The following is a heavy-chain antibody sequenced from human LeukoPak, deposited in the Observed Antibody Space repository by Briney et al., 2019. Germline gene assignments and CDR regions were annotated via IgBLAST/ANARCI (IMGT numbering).Heavy chain of an antibody. J-gene: IGHJ3*02. CDR1: GGTFSSYA. Sequence: SVKVSCKASGGTFSSYAISWVRQAPGQGLEWMGGIIPIFGTANYAQKFQGRVTITADESTSTAYMELSSLRSEDTAVYYCARVYCSGGSCYGDDAFDIWGQGTMVTVSS. CDR2: IIPIFGTA. D-gene: IGHD2-15*01. V-gene: IGHV1-69*13. CDR3: ARVYCSGGSCYGDDAFDI.